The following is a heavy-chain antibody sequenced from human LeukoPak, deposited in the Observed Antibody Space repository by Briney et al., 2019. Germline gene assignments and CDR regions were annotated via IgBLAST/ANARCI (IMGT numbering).Heavy chain of an antibody. Sequence: GGSLRLSCAASGFTFSSYWINWTRQAPGKGLEWVALIWYDGSNKYYTDSVKGRLTISRDNSKNTLYLQMNSLRAEDTAVYYCAREGPRGNSQFDYWGQGTLVTVSS. V-gene: IGHV3-33*08. D-gene: IGHD2/OR15-2a*01. CDR1: GFTFSSYW. CDR2: IWYDGSNK. J-gene: IGHJ4*02. CDR3: AREGPRGNSQFDY.